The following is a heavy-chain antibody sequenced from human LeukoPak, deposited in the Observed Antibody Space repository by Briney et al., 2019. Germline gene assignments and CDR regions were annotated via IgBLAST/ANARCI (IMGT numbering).Heavy chain of an antibody. J-gene: IGHJ4*02. CDR2: IRYDGSNK. V-gene: IGHV3-30*02. D-gene: IGHD1-7*01. Sequence: GGSLRLSCAASGFIFSSYGIHWVRQAPGKGLEWVAFIRYDGSNKYYADSVKGRFTISRDNAKNSLYLQMNSLRAEDTAVYYCARAHNWKYGSFDFWGQGTLVTVSS. CDR3: ARAHNWKYGSFDF. CDR1: GFIFSSYG.